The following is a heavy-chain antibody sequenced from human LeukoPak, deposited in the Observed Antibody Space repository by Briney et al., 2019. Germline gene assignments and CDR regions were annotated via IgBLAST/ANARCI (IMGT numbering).Heavy chain of an antibody. V-gene: IGHV4-39*01. CDR2: IYYNGNT. CDR3: GRHVQAPSFDP. CDR1: GGSTTINGYY. D-gene: IGHD1-1*01. J-gene: IGHJ5*02. Sequence: PSETLFLTRTVSGGSTTINGYYWAWIRQPPGKGLEWIGSIYYNGNTYYNPSLKSRVTISADTSTNHFSLKLTSVTAADTAVYYCGRHVQAPSFDPWGQGTLVTVSS.